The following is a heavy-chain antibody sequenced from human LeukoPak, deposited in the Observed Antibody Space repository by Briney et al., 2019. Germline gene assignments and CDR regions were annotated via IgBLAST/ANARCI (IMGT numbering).Heavy chain of an antibody. J-gene: IGHJ6*02. CDR3: ARGYYDSSGPAYYGMDV. Sequence: PGGSLRLSCTASGFTFGDYAMSWFRQAPGKGLEWVGFIRSKAYGGTTEYAASVKGRFTISRDDSKSIAYLQMNSLKTEDTAVYYCARGYYDSSGPAYYGMDVWGQGTTVTVSS. D-gene: IGHD3-22*01. V-gene: IGHV3-49*03. CDR2: IRSKAYGGTT. CDR1: GFTFGDYA.